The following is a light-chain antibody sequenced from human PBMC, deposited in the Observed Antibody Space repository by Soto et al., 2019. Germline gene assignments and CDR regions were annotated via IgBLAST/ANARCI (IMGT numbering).Light chain of an antibody. J-gene: IGKJ5*01. CDR3: QQRNIWPPVT. V-gene: IGKV3-11*01. CDR1: PSVTNY. Sequence: EIVLTQSPATLSLSPGACATLSCRVSPSVTNYLAWYQQKPGQPPRLLIYGAFNRAAGIPARFSRSGSGTDFTHTISSLEPEDSAVYYCQQRNIWPPVTFGQGTRLEIK. CDR2: GAF.